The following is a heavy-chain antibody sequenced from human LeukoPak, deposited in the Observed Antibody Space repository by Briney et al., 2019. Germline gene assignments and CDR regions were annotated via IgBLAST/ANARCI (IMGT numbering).Heavy chain of an antibody. Sequence: KTSETLSLTCAVYGGSFSGYYWSWIRQPPGKGLEWIGEINHSGSTNYNPSLKSRVTISVDTSKNQFSLKLSSVTAADTAVYYCARGGTGYSSSWPPYYYYYMDVWGKGTTVTVSS. V-gene: IGHV4-34*01. CDR1: GGSFSGYY. D-gene: IGHD6-13*01. J-gene: IGHJ6*03. CDR2: INHSGST. CDR3: ARGGTGYSSSWPPYYYYYMDV.